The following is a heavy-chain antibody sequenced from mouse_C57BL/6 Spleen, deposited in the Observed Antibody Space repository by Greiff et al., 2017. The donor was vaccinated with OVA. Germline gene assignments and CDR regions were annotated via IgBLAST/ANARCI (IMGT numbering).Heavy chain of an antibody. CDR3: ARDYYGSSLFDY. V-gene: IGHV1-82*01. CDR1: GYAFRSSW. D-gene: IGHD1-1*01. CDR2: IYPGDGDT. J-gene: IGHJ2*01. Sequence: QVQLQQSGPELVKPGASVKISCKASGYAFRSSWMNWVKQRPGKGLEWIGRIYPGDGDTNYNGKFKGKATLTADKSSSTAYMQLSSLTSEDSAVYFCARDYYGSSLFDYWGQGTTLTVSS.